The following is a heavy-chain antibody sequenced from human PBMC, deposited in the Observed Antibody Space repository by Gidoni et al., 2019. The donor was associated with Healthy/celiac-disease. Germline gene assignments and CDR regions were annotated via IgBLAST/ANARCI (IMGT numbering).Heavy chain of an antibody. V-gene: IGHV3-33*01. CDR1: GFTFSSYG. Sequence: QMQLVESGGGVVQPGRSLRLSCAASGFTFSSYGMHWVRQAPGKGLEWVAVIWYDGSNKYYADSVKGRFTISRDNSKNTLYLQMNSLRAEDTAVYYCARDKGGYDRSDAFDIWGQGTMVTVSS. J-gene: IGHJ3*02. CDR3: ARDKGGYDRSDAFDI. D-gene: IGHD5-12*01. CDR2: IWYDGSNK.